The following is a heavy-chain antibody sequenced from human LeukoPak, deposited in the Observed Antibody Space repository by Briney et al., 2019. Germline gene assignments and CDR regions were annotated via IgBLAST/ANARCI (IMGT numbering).Heavy chain of an antibody. CDR3: ARGGVIEVLNAEYFQH. Sequence: SETLSLTCTVSGGSISSGGYYWSWIRQHPGKGLEWIGYIYYSGSTYYNPSLKSRVTISVDTSKNQFSLKLSSVTAADTAVYYCARGGVIEVLNAEYFQHWGQGTLVTVSS. CDR2: IYYSGST. J-gene: IGHJ1*01. V-gene: IGHV4-31*03. CDR1: GGSISSGGYY. D-gene: IGHD3-22*01.